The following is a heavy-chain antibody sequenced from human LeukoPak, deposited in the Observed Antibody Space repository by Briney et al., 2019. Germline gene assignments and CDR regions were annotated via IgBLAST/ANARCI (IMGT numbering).Heavy chain of an antibody. CDR2: IHYSGST. CDR1: GGSISSSNCY. Sequence: PSETLSLTCTVSGGSISSSNCYWGWIRQPPGKGLEWIGSIHYSGSTYYNPSLKSRVTVSVDTSKNQFTVNLSSVTAADTAVYYCTRHFGSGRDDYWGQGTLVTVSS. J-gene: IGHJ4*02. CDR3: TRHFGSGRDDY. V-gene: IGHV4-39*01. D-gene: IGHD3-10*01.